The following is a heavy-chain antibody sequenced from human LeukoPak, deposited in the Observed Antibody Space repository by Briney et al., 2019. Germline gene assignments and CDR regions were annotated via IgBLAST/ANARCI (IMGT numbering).Heavy chain of an antibody. D-gene: IGHD5-12*01. J-gene: IGHJ4*02. Sequence: GASVKVSFKASGYTFTIYGISWVRQAPGQGLEWMGWISAYNGNTNYAQKLQGRVTMTTDTSTSTAYMELRSLGSDDTAVYYCARWDSGYNYFDYWGQGTLVTVSS. V-gene: IGHV1-18*01. CDR1: GYTFTIYG. CDR3: ARWDSGYNYFDY. CDR2: ISAYNGNT.